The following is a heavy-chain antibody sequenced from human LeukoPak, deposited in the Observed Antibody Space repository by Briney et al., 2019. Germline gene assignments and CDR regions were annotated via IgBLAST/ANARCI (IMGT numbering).Heavy chain of an antibody. V-gene: IGHV4-39*01. CDR2: IYYSGST. Sequence: SETLSLTCTVSGGSISSSSYYWGWIRQPPGKGLEWIGSIYYSGSTYYNPSLKSRVTISVDTSKNQFSLKLSSVTAADTAVYYCARGRTVGATGWFDPWGQGTLVTVSS. D-gene: IGHD1-26*01. J-gene: IGHJ5*02. CDR3: ARGRTVGATGWFDP. CDR1: GGSISSSSYY.